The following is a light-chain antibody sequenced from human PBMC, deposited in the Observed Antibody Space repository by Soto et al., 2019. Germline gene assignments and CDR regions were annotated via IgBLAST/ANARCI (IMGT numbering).Light chain of an antibody. CDR3: QQYSTSHTWT. Sequence: DIVMTQSPDSLAVSLGERATINCKSSQTILYSSNNNNYLAWFQQKPGQPPKLLIYWASTRESGVPDRFSGSGSETDFPLTISSLQAEDVAIYYCQQYSTSHTWTFGQGTKVEIK. CDR1: QTILYSSNNNNY. J-gene: IGKJ1*01. CDR2: WAS. V-gene: IGKV4-1*01.